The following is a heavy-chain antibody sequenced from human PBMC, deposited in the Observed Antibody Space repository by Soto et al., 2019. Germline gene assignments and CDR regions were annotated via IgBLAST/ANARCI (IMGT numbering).Heavy chain of an antibody. D-gene: IGHD4-17*01. CDR2: VTGSGTTT. Sequence: EVRLLESGGDLAPPGGSLRLSCAASGFIFSTSAMNWVRQAPGKGLEWVSGVTGSGTTTVYADSVKGRFTISRDNSKKTLFLEMNSLRAEDTAMYYCAKAIGGILTTSIDFWGRGVLVTVSS. CDR1: GFIFSTSA. J-gene: IGHJ4*02. V-gene: IGHV3-23*05. CDR3: AKAIGGILTTSIDF.